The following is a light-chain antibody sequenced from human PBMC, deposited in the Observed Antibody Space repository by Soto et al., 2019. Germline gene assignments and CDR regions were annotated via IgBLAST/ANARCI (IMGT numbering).Light chain of an antibody. CDR2: AAS. V-gene: IGKV1-27*01. Sequence: TQSPATLSASVGDRVTITCRASQGISNYLAWYQQKPGKVPKLLIYAASTLQSGVPSRFSGSGSGTDFTLTISRLEPEDFAVYHCQQYGSSPLITFGQGTRLEIK. CDR1: QGISNY. CDR3: QQYGSSPLIT. J-gene: IGKJ5*01.